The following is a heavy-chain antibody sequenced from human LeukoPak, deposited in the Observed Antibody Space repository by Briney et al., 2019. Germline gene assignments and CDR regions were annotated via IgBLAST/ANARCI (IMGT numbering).Heavy chain of an antibody. D-gene: IGHD2-2*01. V-gene: IGHV3-48*03. CDR1: GFTFSSYD. CDR3: ARAGYCSSTTCYDLFDP. CDR2: ISSSGSTI. Sequence: GSLRLSCAASGFTFSSYDMNWVRQAPGKGLEWVSYISSSGSTIYYADSVKGRFSISRDNAKNSLYLQMNSLRAEDTAVYYCARAGYCSSTTCYDLFDPWGQGTLVTVSS. J-gene: IGHJ5*02.